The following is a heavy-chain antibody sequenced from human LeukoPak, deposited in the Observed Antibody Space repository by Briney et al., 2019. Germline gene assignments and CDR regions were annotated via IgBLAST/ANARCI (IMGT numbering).Heavy chain of an antibody. J-gene: IGHJ4*02. CDR2: IYTGGTT. V-gene: IGHV3-66*01. Sequence: GGSLRLSCAASGFTVSSSNYMNWVRQAPGKGLEWVSGIYTGGTTYYSDSVKGRFTISRDNPNNTLYLQMHSLRAEDTAVYYCAREISRFGIWGQGTLVTVSS. D-gene: IGHD3-16*01. CDR3: AREISRFGI. CDR1: GFTVSSSNY.